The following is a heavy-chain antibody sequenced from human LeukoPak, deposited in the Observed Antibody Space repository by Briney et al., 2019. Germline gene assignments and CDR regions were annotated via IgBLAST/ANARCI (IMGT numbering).Heavy chain of an antibody. CDR3: ARDSGSGWPGYYYYGMDV. D-gene: IGHD6-19*01. CDR2: IYHDGST. V-gene: IGHV4-4*02. CDR1: GGSISSNNW. Sequence: SETLSLTCAVSGGSISSNNWWIWVRQSPEKGLEWIGEIYHDGSTNYNPSLKSRVTISMDKSKNQLSLKLNFVTAADTAVYYCARDSGSGWPGYYYYGMDVWGQGTTVTVSS. J-gene: IGHJ6*02.